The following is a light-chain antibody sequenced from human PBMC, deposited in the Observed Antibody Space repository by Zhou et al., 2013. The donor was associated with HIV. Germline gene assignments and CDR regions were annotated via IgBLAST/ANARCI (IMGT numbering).Light chain of an antibody. CDR1: QRVSSNF. J-gene: IGKJ2*04. CDR3: HQYGTSPACS. V-gene: IGKV3-20*01. CDR2: GAS. Sequence: EIVLTQSPGTLSLSPGERATLSCRASQRVSSNFLAWYQQKPGQAPRLLISGASSRATGIPDRFSGSGSGTDFTLTISRLEPEDFAVYYCHQYGTSPACSFGQGTKLEIK.